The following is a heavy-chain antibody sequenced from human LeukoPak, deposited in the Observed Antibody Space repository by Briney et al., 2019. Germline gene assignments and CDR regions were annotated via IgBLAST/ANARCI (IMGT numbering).Heavy chain of an antibody. Sequence: HSGGSLRLSCAASGFTFNNYCMSWVRQAPGKGLEWVSAISGSGGSTYYADSVKGRFTISRDNSKNTLYLQMNSLRAEDTAVYYCAKANGVLGRLGSGGFDPWGQGTLVTVSS. J-gene: IGHJ5*02. V-gene: IGHV3-23*01. CDR1: GFTFNNYC. CDR3: AKANGVLGRLGSGGFDP. D-gene: IGHD3-16*01. CDR2: ISGSGGST.